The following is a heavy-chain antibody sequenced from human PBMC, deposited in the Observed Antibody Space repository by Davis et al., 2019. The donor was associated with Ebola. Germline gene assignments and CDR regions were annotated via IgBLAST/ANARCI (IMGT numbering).Heavy chain of an antibody. D-gene: IGHD3-22*01. CDR1: GGSISSSSYY. CDR3: ARGSMISWFDP. CDR2: IYYSGST. J-gene: IGHJ5*02. V-gene: IGHV4-39*07. Sequence: MPSETLSLTCTVSGGSISSSSYYWGWIRQPPGKGLEWIGSIYYSGSTYYNPSLKSRVTISVDTSKNQFSLKLSSVTAADTAVYYCARGSMISWFDPWGQGTLVTVSS.